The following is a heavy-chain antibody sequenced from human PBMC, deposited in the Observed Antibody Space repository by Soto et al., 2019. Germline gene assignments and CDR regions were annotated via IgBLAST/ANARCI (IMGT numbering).Heavy chain of an antibody. J-gene: IGHJ4*02. CDR3: AREEALIVVPTGGIDYSFDY. Sequence: QVQLQESGPGLVKPSQTLSLTCTVSRGSISSGDHYWTWLRQPPGKGLEWIGYIYYSGSTYYNPSLKSRVAIPVDTSKNQFSLTLTSVTAADTAVYYCAREEALIVVPTGGIDYSFDYWGQGTLVTVSS. CDR2: IYYSGST. CDR1: RGSISSGDHY. V-gene: IGHV4-30-4*01. D-gene: IGHD3-22*01.